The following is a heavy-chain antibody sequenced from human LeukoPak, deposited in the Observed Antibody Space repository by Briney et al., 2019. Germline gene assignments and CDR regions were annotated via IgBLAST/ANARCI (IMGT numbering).Heavy chain of an antibody. V-gene: IGHV1-18*01. J-gene: IGHJ4*02. Sequence: ASVKVSCKASGYTFTSYGISWVRQAPGQGLEWMGWISAYNGNTNYAQKLQGRVTMTTDTSTSTAYMELRSLRSDDTAVYYCARELRYFDWLMYYFDYWGQGTLVTVSS. D-gene: IGHD3-9*01. CDR3: ARELRYFDWLMYYFDY. CDR2: ISAYNGNT. CDR1: GYTFTSYG.